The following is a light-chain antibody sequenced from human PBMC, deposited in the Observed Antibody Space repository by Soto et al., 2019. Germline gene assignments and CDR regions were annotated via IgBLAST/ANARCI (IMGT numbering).Light chain of an antibody. CDR2: DTS. CDR3: LLSYSGASRGV. Sequence: QAVVTQEPSLTVSPGGTVTLICGSSTGAVTSGHYPYWFQQKPGQAPRTLIYDTSNKHSWTPARFSGSLLGGKAALTLSGAQPEDEAEYYCLLSYSGASRGVFGGGTQLTVL. J-gene: IGLJ2*01. CDR1: TGAVTSGHY. V-gene: IGLV7-46*01.